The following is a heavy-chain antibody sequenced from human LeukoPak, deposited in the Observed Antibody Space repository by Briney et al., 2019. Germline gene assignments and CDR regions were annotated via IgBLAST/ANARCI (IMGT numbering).Heavy chain of an antibody. CDR2: ISGRGDYT. V-gene: IGHV3-23*01. Sequence: GGSLRLSCAASGFTFNTYGMRWVRHVPGKGLEGVSAISGRGDYTYYADSVKGRFTISRDNSKNMLYLQMNSLRAEDTAEYYCAKEQRDWNYGVFDYWGQGTQVTVSS. J-gene: IGHJ4*02. CDR3: AKEQRDWNYGVFDY. CDR1: GFTFNTYG. D-gene: IGHD1-7*01.